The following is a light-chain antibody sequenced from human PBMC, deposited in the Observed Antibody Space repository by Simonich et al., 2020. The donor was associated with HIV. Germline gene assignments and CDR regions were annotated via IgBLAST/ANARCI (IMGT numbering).Light chain of an antibody. CDR1: SSDVGGYNY. V-gene: IGLV2-14*01. CDR2: DVS. CDR3: SSYTSSNTWV. Sequence: QSALTQPASVSGSPGQSITISCTGTSSDVGGYNYVSWYQQDPGKAPKLIIYDVSQRPSGVSNRFSGSKSGNTASLTISGLQAEDEADYYCSSYTSSNTWVFGAGTKLTVL. J-gene: IGLJ3*02.